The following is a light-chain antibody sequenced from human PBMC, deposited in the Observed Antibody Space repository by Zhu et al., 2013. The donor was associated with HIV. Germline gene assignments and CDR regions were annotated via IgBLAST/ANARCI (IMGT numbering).Light chain of an antibody. CDR3: QQYKRFPYS. CDR2: AAS. Sequence: IQLTQSPSSLSASVGDRVTITCRASQGISSYLAWYQQKPGKAPKLLIYAASTLQSGVPSRFSGSGFGTEFTLTISNLQPEDFATYYCQQYKRFPYSFGQGTKLQIK. V-gene: IGKV1-9*01. J-gene: IGKJ2*03. CDR1: QGISSY.